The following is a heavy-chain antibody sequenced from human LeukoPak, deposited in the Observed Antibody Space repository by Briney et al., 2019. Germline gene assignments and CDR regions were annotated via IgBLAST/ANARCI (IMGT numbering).Heavy chain of an antibody. J-gene: IGHJ6*03. V-gene: IGHV1-69*05. D-gene: IGHD3-3*01. CDR1: GGTFSSYA. Sequence: GSSVKVSCKASGGTFSSYAISWVRQAPGHGLEWMGRIIPIFGTANYAQKFQGRVTITTDESTSTAYMELSSLRSEDTAVYYCASGSYHDFWSGYSRYYYYYMDVWGKGTTVTVSS. CDR2: IIPIFGTA. CDR3: ASGSYHDFWSGYSRYYYYYMDV.